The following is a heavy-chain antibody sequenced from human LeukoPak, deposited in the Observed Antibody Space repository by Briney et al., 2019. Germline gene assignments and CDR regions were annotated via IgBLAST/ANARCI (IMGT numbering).Heavy chain of an antibody. V-gene: IGHV3-23*01. J-gene: IGHJ4*02. CDR3: AKIIVVVTDLFDY. Sequence: GGSLRLSCAASGFTFSSYEMNWVRPAPGKGLEWVSAISGCGGSTYCADSVKGGFTISRDNSKNTLYLQMNSLRAEDTAVYYCAKIIVVVTDLFDYWGQGTLVTVSS. CDR1: GFTFSSYE. CDR2: ISGCGGST. D-gene: IGHD2-21*02.